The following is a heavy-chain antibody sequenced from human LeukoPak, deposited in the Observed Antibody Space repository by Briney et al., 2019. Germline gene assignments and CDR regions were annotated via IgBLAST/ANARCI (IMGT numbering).Heavy chain of an antibody. J-gene: IGHJ4*02. Sequence: SETLSLTCTVSGGSIRSYYWFWIRQPPGKGLEWIGNMYYSGSTNYNPCFKNRGTITVKTSRNQFPLKLSSVTAADTAVYYCARAESSSWVDHWGQGTLVTVSS. V-gene: IGHV4-59*01. CDR2: MYYSGST. CDR1: GGSIRSYY. CDR3: ARAESSSWVDH. D-gene: IGHD6-13*01.